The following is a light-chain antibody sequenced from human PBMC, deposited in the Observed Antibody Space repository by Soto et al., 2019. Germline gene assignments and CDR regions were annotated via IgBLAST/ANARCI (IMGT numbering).Light chain of an antibody. V-gene: IGLV2-14*01. Sequence: QSALTQPASVSGSPGQSITISCTGTSSDVGGYNYVSWYQQHPGKAPKLMIYDVSNRPSGVSNRFSGSKSGNTASLTISGLQAEDEADYYGSSYTSSSTLAFGTGTKLTVL. CDR3: SSYTSSSTLA. CDR2: DVS. J-gene: IGLJ1*01. CDR1: SSDVGGYNY.